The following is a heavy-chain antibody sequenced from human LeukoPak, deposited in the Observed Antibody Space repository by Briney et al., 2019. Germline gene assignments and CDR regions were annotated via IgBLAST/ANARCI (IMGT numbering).Heavy chain of an antibody. V-gene: IGHV4-39*01. D-gene: IGHD2-15*01. Sequence: PSETLSLTCTVSGVSIGTSTHYWAWIRQPPGKGLEWIASMFYGGSTYYNAPLRSRVSLSVDTSRNQFSLKLTSVTASDTAIFYCVRQGGWGGAASLIDFWGQGTLVTVSS. CDR2: MFYGGST. J-gene: IGHJ4*02. CDR3: VRQGGWGGAASLIDF. CDR1: GVSIGTSTHY.